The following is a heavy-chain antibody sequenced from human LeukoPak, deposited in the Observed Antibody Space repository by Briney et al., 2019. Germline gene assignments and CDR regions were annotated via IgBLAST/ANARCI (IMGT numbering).Heavy chain of an antibody. Sequence: PGRSLRLSCAASGFTFDDYAMHWVRQAPGKGLEWVSGISWNSGSIGYADSVKGRFTISRDNAKNSLYLQMNSLRAEDTALYYCAKDSYSSSWYYFDYWGQGTLVTVSS. CDR3: AKDSYSSSWYYFDY. CDR1: GFTFDDYA. V-gene: IGHV3-9*01. J-gene: IGHJ4*02. CDR2: ISWNSGSI. D-gene: IGHD6-13*01.